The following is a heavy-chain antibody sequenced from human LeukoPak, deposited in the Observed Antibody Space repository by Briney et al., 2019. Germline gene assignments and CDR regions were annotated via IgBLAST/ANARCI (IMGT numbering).Heavy chain of an antibody. CDR2: IYYSGST. D-gene: IGHD6-13*01. CDR1: GGSISSYY. Sequence: SETLSLTCTVSGGSISSYYWSWIRQPPGKGLEWIGYIYYSGSTNYNPSLKSRVTISVDTSKNQFSLKLSSVTAADTAVYYCASNIAAAGTSYWGQGTLVTVSS. CDR3: ASNIAAAGTSY. J-gene: IGHJ4*02. V-gene: IGHV4-59*01.